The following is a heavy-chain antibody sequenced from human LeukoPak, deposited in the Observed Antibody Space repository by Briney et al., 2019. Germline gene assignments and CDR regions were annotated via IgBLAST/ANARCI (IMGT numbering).Heavy chain of an antibody. CDR3: ARGMATNLADY. J-gene: IGHJ4*02. V-gene: IGHV3-48*03. CDR2: ISSSGSTI. CDR1: RFTFSSYE. D-gene: IGHD5-24*01. Sequence: PGGSLRLSCAASRFTFSSYEMNWVRQAPGKGLEWVSYISSSGSTIYYADSVKGRFTISRDNAKNSLYLQMNSLRTEDTAVYYCARGMATNLADYWGQGTLVTVSS.